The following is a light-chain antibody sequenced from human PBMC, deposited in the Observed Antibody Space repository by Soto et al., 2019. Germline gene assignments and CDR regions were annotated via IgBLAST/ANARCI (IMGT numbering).Light chain of an antibody. V-gene: IGKV3-20*01. CDR2: GAS. CDR1: QRVSARY. Sequence: ILLTQSPGTLSLSPGDSATLSCRASQRVSARYLAWYHQKPGQAPRLLIFGASDRATGIPDRFSGSGSGTDFTLTIDRLETEDFAMYYCQQYSDSPPTFGQGTKVDIK. CDR3: QQYSDSPPT. J-gene: IGKJ1*01.